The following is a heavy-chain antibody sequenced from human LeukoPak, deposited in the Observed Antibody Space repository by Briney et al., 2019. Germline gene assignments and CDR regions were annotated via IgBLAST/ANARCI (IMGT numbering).Heavy chain of an antibody. Sequence: SETLSLTSTVSGGSISSSSYYWGWSRQPPGKGLEWSGSIYYSGSTYYNPSLKSRVTISVDTSKNQFSLKLSSVTAADTAVYYCARDPSVKLACPFDYWGQGTLVTVSS. CDR2: IYYSGST. CDR1: GGSISSSSYY. V-gene: IGHV4-39*07. D-gene: IGHD4-17*01. CDR3: ARDPSVKLACPFDY. J-gene: IGHJ4*02.